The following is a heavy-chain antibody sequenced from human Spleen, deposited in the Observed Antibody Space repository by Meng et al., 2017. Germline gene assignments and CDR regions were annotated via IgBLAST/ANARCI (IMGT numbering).Heavy chain of an antibody. J-gene: IGHJ4*02. D-gene: IGHD4-11*01. CDR1: GWSFSGYY. V-gene: IGHV4-34*01. Sequence: QVQSQQWGAGLLKPSETLSLTCVVSGWSFSGYYWSWIRQPPGKGLEWIGEINHSGSTNYNPSLESRATISVDTSQNNLSLKLSSVTAADSAVYYCARGPTTMAHDFDYWGQGTLVTVSS. CDR2: INHSGST. CDR3: ARGPTTMAHDFDY.